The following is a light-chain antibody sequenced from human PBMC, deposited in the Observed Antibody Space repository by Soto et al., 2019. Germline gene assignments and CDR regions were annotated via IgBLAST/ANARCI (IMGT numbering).Light chain of an antibody. CDR1: SSDVGGYNY. CDR2: DVS. CDR3: SSYTSSSTLLYV. Sequence: QSALTQPASVSGSPGQSITISCTGTSSDVGGYNYVSWYPQHPGKAPKLMIYDVSNRPSGVSNRFSGSKSGNTASLTISGLQAEDEAEYYCSSYTSSSTLLYVFGTGTKVTVL. V-gene: IGLV2-14*01. J-gene: IGLJ1*01.